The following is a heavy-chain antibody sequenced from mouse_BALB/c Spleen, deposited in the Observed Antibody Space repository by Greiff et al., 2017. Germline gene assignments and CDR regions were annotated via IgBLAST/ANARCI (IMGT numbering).Heavy chain of an antibody. J-gene: IGHJ3*01. Sequence: QVQMQQSGAELVRPGSSVKISCKASGYAFSSYWMNWVKQRPGQGLEWIGQIYPGDGDTNYNGKFKGKATLTADKSSSTAYMQLSSLTSEDSAVYFCARSNWDGAWFAYWGQGTLVTVSA. CDR3: ARSNWDGAWFAY. CDR2: IYPGDGDT. D-gene: IGHD4-1*01. V-gene: IGHV1-80*01. CDR1: GYAFSSYW.